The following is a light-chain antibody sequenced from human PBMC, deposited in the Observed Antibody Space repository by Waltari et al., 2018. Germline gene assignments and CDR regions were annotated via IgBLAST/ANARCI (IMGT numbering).Light chain of an antibody. CDR2: GAS. Sequence: EIVMTHSPATLSVSPGERATLSCRASQGVSSNLAWYQQKPGQAPRLLIYGASTRATGIPARFSGSGSGTEFTLTISSLQSEDFAVYYCQQYNNWPPWTFGQGTKVEIK. J-gene: IGKJ1*01. CDR1: QGVSSN. V-gene: IGKV3-15*01. CDR3: QQYNNWPPWT.